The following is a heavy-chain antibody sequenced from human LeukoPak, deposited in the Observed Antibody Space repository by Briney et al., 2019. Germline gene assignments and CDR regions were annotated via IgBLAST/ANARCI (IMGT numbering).Heavy chain of an antibody. CDR2: ISAYNGNT. CDR3: ARDRASFAPYYYDSSREYFQH. V-gene: IGHV1-18*01. CDR1: GYTFTSYG. Sequence: ASVKVSCKASGYTFTSYGISWVRQAPGQGLEWMGWISAYNGNTNYAQKLQGRVTMTTDTSTSTAYMELRSLRSDDTAVYYCARDRASFAPYYYDSSREYFQHWGQGTLVTVSP. D-gene: IGHD3-22*01. J-gene: IGHJ1*01.